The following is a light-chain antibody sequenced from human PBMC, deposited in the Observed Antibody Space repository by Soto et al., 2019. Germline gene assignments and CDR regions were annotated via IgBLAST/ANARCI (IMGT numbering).Light chain of an antibody. CDR2: DVS. CDR1: SGTVGTYNY. J-gene: IGLJ1*01. V-gene: IGLV2-14*01. CDR3: SSYSSSSTRYA. Sequence: QSVLTNLASASGPAVHPLTIPSIGTSGTVGTYNYVSWYLQHPGKAPKLIIYDVSNRPSGVSNRLSGSKAGHTASLTISGFQSYDQADSYNSSYSSSSTRYAFGTG.